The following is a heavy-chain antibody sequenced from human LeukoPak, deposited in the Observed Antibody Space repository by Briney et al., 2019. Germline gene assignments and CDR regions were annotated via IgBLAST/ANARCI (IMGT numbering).Heavy chain of an antibody. CDR1: GGSISSSSYY. CDR2: IYYSGST. D-gene: IGHD3-10*01. V-gene: IGHV4-39*01. J-gene: IGHJ4*02. Sequence: PSETLSLTCTVSGGSISSSSYYWGWIRQPPGKGLEWIGSIYYSGSTYYNPSLKSRVTISVDTSKNQFSLKLSSVTAADTAVYYCARPHKVRGVGIDYWGQGTLVTVSS. CDR3: ARPHKVRGVGIDY.